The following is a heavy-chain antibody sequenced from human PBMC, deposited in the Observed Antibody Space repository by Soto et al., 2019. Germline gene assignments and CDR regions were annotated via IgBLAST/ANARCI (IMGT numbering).Heavy chain of an antibody. CDR3: ARGVGGSYYYFDY. D-gene: IGHD2-15*01. J-gene: IGHJ4*02. Sequence: PSETLSLTCTVSGGSISSYYWSWIRQPPGKGLEWIGYIYYSGSTNYNPSLKSRVTISVDTSKNQFSLKLSSVTAADTAVYYCARGVGGSYYYFDYWGQGTLVTVS. CDR1: GGSISSYY. CDR2: IYYSGST. V-gene: IGHV4-59*01.